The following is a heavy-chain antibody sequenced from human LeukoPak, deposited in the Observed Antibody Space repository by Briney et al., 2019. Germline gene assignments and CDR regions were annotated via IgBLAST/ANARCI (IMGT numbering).Heavy chain of an antibody. CDR2: IQQDGGQK. CDR1: GFTFSNYW. CDR3: TTGNSGY. J-gene: IGHJ4*02. D-gene: IGHD4-23*01. V-gene: IGHV3-7*05. Sequence: GGSLRLSCAASGFTFSNYWMSWVRQAPGKGLEWVANIQQDGGQKYYVDSVKGRFTISRDNAKNSLYLQMNSLKTEDTAVYYCTTGNSGYWGQGTLVTVSS.